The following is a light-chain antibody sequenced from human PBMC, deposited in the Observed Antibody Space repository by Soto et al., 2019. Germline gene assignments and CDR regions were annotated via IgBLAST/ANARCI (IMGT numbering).Light chain of an antibody. Sequence: DIQMTQSPSSLSASVGDRVTITCRASQSISSYLNWYQQKPGKAPKRMIYAASSLQSGVPSRFSASGSLTDFTLTISTLQPDEFASYYCQQSYSTLFTCGPGPRVDIK. CDR2: AAS. V-gene: IGKV1-39*01. CDR1: QSISSY. CDR3: QQSYSTLFT. J-gene: IGKJ3*01.